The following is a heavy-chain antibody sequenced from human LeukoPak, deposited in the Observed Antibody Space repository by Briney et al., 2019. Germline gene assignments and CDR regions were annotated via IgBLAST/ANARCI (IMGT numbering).Heavy chain of an antibody. J-gene: IGHJ4*02. V-gene: IGHV4-38-2*02. D-gene: IGHD3-10*01. CDR1: GDSISSGYY. CDR3: ARRGPRLLWFGELPQGFDY. CDR2: IYHSGRT. Sequence: SGALSLTCTVSGDSISSGYYWGWIRQPPGKGLEWFGSIYHSGRTYYNPSLKSRVTLSVDTSKNQFSLKLSSVTAADTAVYYCARRGPRLLWFGELPQGFDYWGQGTLVTVAS.